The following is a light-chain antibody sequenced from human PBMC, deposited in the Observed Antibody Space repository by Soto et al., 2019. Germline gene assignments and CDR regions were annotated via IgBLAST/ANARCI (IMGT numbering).Light chain of an antibody. J-gene: IGLJ1*01. CDR2: DVG. CDR1: SSDVGGYNY. CDR3: SSYTSSSTRV. V-gene: IGLV2-14*01. Sequence: QPALTQPASVSGSPGQSITISCTGTSSDVGGYNYVSWYQQHPGKAPKLMIYDVGNRPSGVSNRFSGSKSGNTASLTISGLQAEDEADYYCSSYTSSSTRVFGTGTKVTVL.